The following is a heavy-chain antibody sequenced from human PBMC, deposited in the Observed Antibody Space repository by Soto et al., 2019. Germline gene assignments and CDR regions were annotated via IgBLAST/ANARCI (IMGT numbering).Heavy chain of an antibody. CDR2: ISHRGTA. V-gene: IGHV4-31*03. D-gene: IGHD6-13*01. CDR3: ARVSATGTRWSDP. J-gene: IGHJ5*02. CDR1: GGSISSGAYY. Sequence: SETLSLTCTVSGGSISSGAYYWGWIRQHPGKGLEWIGYISHRGTAYYTPSLKSRVSLSVDPSKSQFSLNVTSLTAADTAVYYCARVSATGTRWSDPWGPGTLVTVSS.